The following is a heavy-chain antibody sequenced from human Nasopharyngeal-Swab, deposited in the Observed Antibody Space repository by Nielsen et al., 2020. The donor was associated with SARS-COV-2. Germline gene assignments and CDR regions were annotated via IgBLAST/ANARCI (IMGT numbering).Heavy chain of an antibody. Sequence: SDTLSLTCTVSGGSISSYYWSWIRQPPGKGLEWIGYIYYSGSTNYNPSLKSRVTISVDTSKNQFSLKLSSVTAADTAVYYCARDLPSNLWDLGQGTLVTVSS. CDR1: GGSISSYY. CDR3: ARDLPSNLWD. V-gene: IGHV4-59*01. D-gene: IGHD3-16*01. CDR2: IYYSGST. J-gene: IGHJ4*02.